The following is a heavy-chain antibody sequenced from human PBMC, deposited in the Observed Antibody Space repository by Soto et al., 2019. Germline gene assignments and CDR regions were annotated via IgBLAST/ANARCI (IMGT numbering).Heavy chain of an antibody. D-gene: IGHD3-10*01. V-gene: IGHV4-34*01. CDR1: GGSFSGYY. CDR3: ARGMVRGVITPNY. J-gene: IGHJ4*02. Sequence: PSETLSLTCAVYGGSFSGYYWSWIRQPPGKGLEWSGEINHSGSTNYNPSLKSRVTISVDTSKNQFSLKLSSVTAADTAVYYCARGMVRGVITPNYWGQGTLVTVSS. CDR2: INHSGST.